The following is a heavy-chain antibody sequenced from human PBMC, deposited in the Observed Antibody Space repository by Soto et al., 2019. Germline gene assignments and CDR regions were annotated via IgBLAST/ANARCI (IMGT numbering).Heavy chain of an antibody. CDR2: IYYSGST. D-gene: IGHD3-22*01. Sequence: SETLSLTCSVSGASISSTSHYWNWIRQHPGKGLEWIGYIYYSGSTSYSPSLRSRVTISVDTSKNQFSLRLTSVTAADTAVYYCARVGAAGYYYDSSAYSWGRGTLVTVSS. V-gene: IGHV4-31*03. CDR3: ARVGAAGYYYDSSAYS. J-gene: IGHJ4*02. CDR1: GASISSTSHY.